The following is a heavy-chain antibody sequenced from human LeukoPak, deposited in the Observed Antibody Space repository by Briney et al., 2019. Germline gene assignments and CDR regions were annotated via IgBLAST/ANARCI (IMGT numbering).Heavy chain of an antibody. CDR2: ISASGTLT. Sequence: GGSLRLSCAASGFSFSSYEMNWVRQAPGKGLEWISYISASGTLTHYADSVEGRFTISRDNAKNSLYLQMNSLRAEDTAVYYCARGDNWNDLYYFDYWGQGTLVTVSS. D-gene: IGHD1-20*01. CDR3: ARGDNWNDLYYFDY. CDR1: GFSFSSYE. J-gene: IGHJ4*02. V-gene: IGHV3-48*03.